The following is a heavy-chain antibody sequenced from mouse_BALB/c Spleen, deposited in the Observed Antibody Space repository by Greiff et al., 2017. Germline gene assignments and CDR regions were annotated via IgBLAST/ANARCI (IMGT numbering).Heavy chain of an antibody. CDR3: ARRITTYAMDY. D-gene: IGHD1-1*01. V-gene: IGHV5-17*02. Sequence: EVKLVESGGGLVQPGGSRKLSCAASGFTFSSFGMHWVRQAPEKGLEWVAYISSGSSTIYYADTVKGRFTISRDNPKNTLFLQMTSLRSEDTAMYYCARRITTYAMDYWGQGTSVTVSS. CDR2: ISSGSSTI. CDR1: GFTFSSFG. J-gene: IGHJ4*01.